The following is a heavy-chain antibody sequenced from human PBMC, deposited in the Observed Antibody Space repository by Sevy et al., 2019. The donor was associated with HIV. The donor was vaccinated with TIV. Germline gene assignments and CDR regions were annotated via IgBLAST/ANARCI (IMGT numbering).Heavy chain of an antibody. CDR2: IRYDGSNK. CDR1: GFTFSSYG. V-gene: IGHV3-30*02. D-gene: IGHD1-7*01. J-gene: IGHJ6*03. CDR3: AKVPAGGTTLYYYYYMDV. Sequence: GGSLRLSCAASGFTFSSYGMHWVRQAPGKGLEWVAFIRYDGSNKYYADSVKGRFTISRDNSKNTLYLQMNSLRPEDTAVYYCAKVPAGGTTLYYYYYMDVWGKGTTVTVSS.